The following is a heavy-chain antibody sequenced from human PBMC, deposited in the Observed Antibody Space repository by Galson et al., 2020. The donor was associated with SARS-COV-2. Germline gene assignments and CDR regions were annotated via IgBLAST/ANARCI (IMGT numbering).Heavy chain of an antibody. CDR3: ARETDDYNGSWDDY. D-gene: IGHD6-13*01. CDR2: ISYDGTKR. V-gene: IGHV3-30*04. CDR1: GFTFSSYA. J-gene: IGHJ4*02. Sequence: GGSLRLSCRASGFTFSSYAMHWVRQAPGKGLEWVAIISYDGTKRYNLDSVKGRFTISRDNSKNTLFLQMDSLTTEDTAVYYCARETDDYNGSWDDYWGQGTLVTVSS.